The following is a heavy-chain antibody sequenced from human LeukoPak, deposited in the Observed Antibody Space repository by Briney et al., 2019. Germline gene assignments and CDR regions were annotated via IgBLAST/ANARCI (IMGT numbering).Heavy chain of an antibody. Sequence: PSETLSLTCTVSGGSISSYYWSWIRQPPGKGLEWIGYIFSGSTDYNPSLKSRVTISVDTSKNQFSPQLSSVTAADTAVYYCARGFEYNYRYTFGYWGQGTLVTVSS. CDR2: IFSGST. J-gene: IGHJ4*02. V-gene: IGHV4-59*01. CDR1: GGSISSYY. CDR3: ARGFEYNYRYTFGY. D-gene: IGHD5-18*01.